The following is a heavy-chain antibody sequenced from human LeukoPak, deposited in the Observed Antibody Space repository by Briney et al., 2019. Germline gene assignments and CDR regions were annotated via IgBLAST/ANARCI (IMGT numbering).Heavy chain of an antibody. V-gene: IGHV4-39*01. D-gene: IGHD2-2*01. J-gene: IGHJ4*02. Sequence: PSETLSLTCTVSGGSISSSSHYWGWIRQPPGKGLEWIGSIYYSGTTYYNPSLKSRVTISVDTSKNQFSLNLSSVTAADTAVYYCARRQFCSGTSCSLDYWGQGTLVTVPS. CDR2: IYYSGTT. CDR1: GGSISSSSHY. CDR3: ARRQFCSGTSCSLDY.